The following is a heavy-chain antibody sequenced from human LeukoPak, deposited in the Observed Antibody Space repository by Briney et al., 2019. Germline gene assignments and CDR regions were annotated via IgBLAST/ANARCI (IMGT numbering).Heavy chain of an antibody. CDR2: VSHDGSTT. J-gene: IGHJ4*02. Sequence: PGGSLRLSCAASGFTFSNYGMQWVRQAPGKGLEWVAVVSHDGSTTFYADSVKGRFTISRDNSKNTLDLQMYSLRAEDTAVFYCARTWRDYGDYPGYWGQGTLVTVSS. CDR1: GFTFSNYG. CDR3: ARTWRDYGDYPGY. V-gene: IGHV3-30*03. D-gene: IGHD4-17*01.